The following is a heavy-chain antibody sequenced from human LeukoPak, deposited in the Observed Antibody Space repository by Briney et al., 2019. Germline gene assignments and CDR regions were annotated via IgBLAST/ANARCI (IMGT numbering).Heavy chain of an antibody. CDR1: GGTFSSYA. D-gene: IGHD1-26*01. J-gene: IGHJ3*02. V-gene: IGHV1-69*05. CDR3: ARKSYLRTIREDDALDI. Sequence: SVKVSCKASGGTFSSYAISWVRQAPGQGLEWMGGIIPIFGTANYAQKVQGRVTMTTDTSSSTAYMELRSLISDDTAVYYCARKSYLRTIREDDALDIWGQGTKVTVSS. CDR2: IIPIFGTA.